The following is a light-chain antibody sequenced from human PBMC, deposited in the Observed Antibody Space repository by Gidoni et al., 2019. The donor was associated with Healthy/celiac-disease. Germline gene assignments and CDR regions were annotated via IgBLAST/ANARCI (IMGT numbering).Light chain of an antibody. CDR2: AAS. Sequence: DFQMTQSPSSLSASVGDRVTITCRASQGISNSLDWYQQKPGKAPKLLLYAASRLESGVPSRFSGSGSGTDYTLTISSLQPEDFATYYCQQYYSTPQTFGQGTKVEIK. V-gene: IGKV1-NL1*01. CDR1: QGISNS. J-gene: IGKJ1*01. CDR3: QQYYSTPQT.